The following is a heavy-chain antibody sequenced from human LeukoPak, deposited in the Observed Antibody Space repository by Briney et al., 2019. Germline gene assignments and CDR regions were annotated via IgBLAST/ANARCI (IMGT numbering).Heavy chain of an antibody. V-gene: IGHV4-31*03. D-gene: IGHD3-22*01. Sequence: SETLSLTCTVSGASFSSGDQYWNWIRQRPGEGLEWIGSIHPSGALYNNPSLESRVTISIDASKNQFSLNLNSVTAADTAVYFCSRGLDSRKLGYWGQGTLVTVSS. CDR2: IHPSGAL. J-gene: IGHJ4*02. CDR3: SRGLDSRKLGY. CDR1: GASFSSGDQY.